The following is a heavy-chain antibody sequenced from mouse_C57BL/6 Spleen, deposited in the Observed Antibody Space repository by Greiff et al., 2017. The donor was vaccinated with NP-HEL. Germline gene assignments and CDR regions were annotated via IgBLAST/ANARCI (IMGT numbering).Heavy chain of an antibody. V-gene: IGHV3-6*01. CDR3: AREGGYYSAMDY. J-gene: IGHJ4*01. CDR1: GYSITSGYY. CDR2: ISYDGSN. Sequence: EVKVEESGPGLVKPSQSLSLTCSVTGYSITSGYYWNWIRQFPGNKLEWMGYISYDGSNNYNPSLKNRISITRDTSKNQFFLKLNSVTTEDTATYYCAREGGYYSAMDYWGQGTSVTVSS. D-gene: IGHD2-12*01.